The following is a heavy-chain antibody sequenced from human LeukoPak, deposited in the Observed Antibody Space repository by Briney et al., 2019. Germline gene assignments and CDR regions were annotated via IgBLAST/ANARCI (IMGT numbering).Heavy chain of an antibody. CDR2: IYHSGST. Sequence: TLSLTCAVSGGSISSGGYSWSWIRQPPGKGLEWIGYIYHSGSTYYNPSLKSRVTISVDRSKNQFSLKLSSVTAADTAVYYCARDYYDSSGYYDYWYFDLWGRGTLVTASS. CDR3: ARDYYDSSGYYDYWYFDL. CDR1: GGSISSGGYS. D-gene: IGHD3-22*01. J-gene: IGHJ2*01. V-gene: IGHV4-30-2*01.